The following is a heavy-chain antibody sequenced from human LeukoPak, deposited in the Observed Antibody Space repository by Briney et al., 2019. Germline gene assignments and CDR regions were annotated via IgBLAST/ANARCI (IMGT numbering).Heavy chain of an antibody. J-gene: IGHJ4*02. V-gene: IGHV3-48*02. CDR2: ICATI. D-gene: IGHD4-11*01. CDR3: VRDFDYNFDY. Sequence: PGGSLRLSCAASGFTFSSYAMSWVRQAPGKGLEWVSYICATISYADSVRGRFTISRDNAKNSLYLEMNSLRDEDTAVYYCVRDFDYNFDYWGQGALVTVSS. CDR1: GFTFSSYA.